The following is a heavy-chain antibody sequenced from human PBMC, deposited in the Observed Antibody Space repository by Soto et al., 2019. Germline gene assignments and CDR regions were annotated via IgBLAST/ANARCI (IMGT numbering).Heavy chain of an antibody. V-gene: IGHV1-69*06. Sequence: QVQLVQAGAEVKKPGSSVKVSCKASGGTFSSYAISWVRQDPGQGLEWMGGLIHIFGTANYAQKFQGRVRITADKPTGTAYMELSSLRPEDAAVYYCAGGHSQPLFGGPVTAIFSSLNYWGQGTLVTVSS. CDR3: AGGHSQPLFGGPVTAIFSSLNY. D-gene: IGHD2-21*02. CDR2: LIHIFGTA. CDR1: GGTFSSYA. J-gene: IGHJ4*02.